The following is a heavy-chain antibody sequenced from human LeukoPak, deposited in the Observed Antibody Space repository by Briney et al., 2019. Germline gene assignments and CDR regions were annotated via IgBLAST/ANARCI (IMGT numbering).Heavy chain of an antibody. CDR1: GGSISNYY. J-gene: IGHJ3*02. D-gene: IGHD4-11*01. CDR3: ARTRPDSTVTTAFDI. CDR2: IYYSGST. V-gene: IGHV4-59*01. Sequence: SETLSLTCTVSGGSISNYYWSWIRQPPGKGLEWIGYIYYSGSTNYNPSLKSRVTISVDTSKNQFSLKLSSVTAADTAVYYCARTRPDSTVTTAFDIWGQGTMVTVSS.